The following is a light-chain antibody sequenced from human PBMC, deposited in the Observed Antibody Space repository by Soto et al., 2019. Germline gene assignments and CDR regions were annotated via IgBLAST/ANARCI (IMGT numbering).Light chain of an antibody. CDR3: QQYGSSPWT. CDR2: GAS. J-gene: IGKJ1*01. V-gene: IGKV3-20*01. CDR1: QSVSSSY. Sequence: EIVLTPSPGTLSLSPGERATLSCMASQSVSSSYLAWYQQKPGQAPRPLIYGASSRAIVIPDRFSCSGSGTDFTLTISRLEPEDFAVYYCQQYGSSPWTFGQGTKVEIK.